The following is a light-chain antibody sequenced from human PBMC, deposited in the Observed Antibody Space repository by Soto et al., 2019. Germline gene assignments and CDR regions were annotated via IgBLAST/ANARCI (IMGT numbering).Light chain of an antibody. CDR1: SSDVGSYNL. CDR2: EVS. Sequence: QSALTQPASVSGSPGQSITISCTGTSSDVGSYNLVSWYQQHPGKAPKLMIYEVSKRPSGVSNRFSGSKSGNTASLTISGLQAEDEADYYCCSYAGSSTLYVCGTGTQVTV. CDR3: CSYAGSSTLYV. J-gene: IGLJ1*01. V-gene: IGLV2-23*02.